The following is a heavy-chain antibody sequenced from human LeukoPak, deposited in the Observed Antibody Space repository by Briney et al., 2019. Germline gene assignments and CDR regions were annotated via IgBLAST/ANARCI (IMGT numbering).Heavy chain of an antibody. D-gene: IGHD3-9*01. V-gene: IGHV3-21*01. J-gene: IGHJ4*02. CDR1: GFTVSSNY. CDR3: ARGPLRYFDWFGAFDY. Sequence: GGSLRLSCAASGFTVSSNYMNWVRQAPGKGLEWVSSISSSSIYIYYADSVKGRFTISIDNAKNSLYLQMNSLRAEDTAVYYCARGPLRYFDWFGAFDYWGQGTLVTVSS. CDR2: ISSSSIYI.